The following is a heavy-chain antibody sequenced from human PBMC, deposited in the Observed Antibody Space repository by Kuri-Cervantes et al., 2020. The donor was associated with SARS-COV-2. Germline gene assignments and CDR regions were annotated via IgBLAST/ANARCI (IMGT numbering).Heavy chain of an antibody. V-gene: IGHV1-69*06. CDR2: IIPIFGTA. Sequence: SVKVSCKASGYTFTSYGISWVRQAPGQGLEWMGGIIPIFGTANYAQKFQGRVTITADKSTSTAYMELSSLRSEDTAVYYCASRVSIGEMATTHYYYYGMDVWGQGTTVTVSS. CDR1: GYTFTSYG. CDR3: ASRVSIGEMATTHYYYYGMDV. D-gene: IGHD5-24*01. J-gene: IGHJ6*02.